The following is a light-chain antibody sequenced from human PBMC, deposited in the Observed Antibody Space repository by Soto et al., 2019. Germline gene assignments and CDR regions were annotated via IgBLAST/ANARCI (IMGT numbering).Light chain of an antibody. J-gene: IGKJ1*01. V-gene: IGKV1-39*01. CDR3: QRSYIAPWT. Sequence: DIQMTQSPSSLSASVGDRVSITCRASQSISTYLNWYQQKPGKVPRLLIYAASSLQSGVPSRFSGSGSGTDFTLTISSLQPEDFATYYCQRSYIAPWTFGQGTKVDIK. CDR1: QSISTY. CDR2: AAS.